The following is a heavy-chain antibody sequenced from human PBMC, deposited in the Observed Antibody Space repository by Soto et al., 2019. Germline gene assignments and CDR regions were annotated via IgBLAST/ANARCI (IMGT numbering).Heavy chain of an antibody. V-gene: IGHV1-18*01. CDR3: ARIRVVVAPLAWFDP. J-gene: IGHJ5*02. Sequence: QVQLVQSGAEVKKPGASVKVSCKASGYTFTSYGISWVRQAPGQGLEWMGWISAYNGNTNYAQKLQGRVTMTTDTSTSTAYRELRSLRSDDTAVYYCARIRVVVAPLAWFDPWGQGTLVTVSS. D-gene: IGHD2-15*01. CDR2: ISAYNGNT. CDR1: GYTFTSYG.